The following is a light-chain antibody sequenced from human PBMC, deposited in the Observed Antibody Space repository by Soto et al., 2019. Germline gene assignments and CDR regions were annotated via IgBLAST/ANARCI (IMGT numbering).Light chain of an antibody. CDR1: SSDVGGYNY. Sequence: QSALTQPASVSGSPGQSITISCTGSSSDVGGYNYVSWYQQHPGKAPKLMIYDVSNRPSGVSNRFSGSKSGITASLTISGLQAEDEADYFCRSYTSSSTVIFGGGTKVTVL. J-gene: IGLJ2*01. V-gene: IGLV2-14*01. CDR3: RSYTSSSTVI. CDR2: DVS.